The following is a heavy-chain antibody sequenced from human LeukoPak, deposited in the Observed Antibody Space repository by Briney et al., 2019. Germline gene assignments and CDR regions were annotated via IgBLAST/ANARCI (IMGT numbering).Heavy chain of an antibody. CDR2: INHSGSA. CDR3: ASSSPAHDY. Sequence: SETLSLTCAVYGGPFSGYYWSWIRQPPGKGLEWIGEINHSGSANYNPSLKSRVTISVDMSKNQFSLKVNSVTAADTAVYYCASSSPAHDYWGQGTLVTVSS. V-gene: IGHV4-34*01. D-gene: IGHD6-6*01. J-gene: IGHJ4*02. CDR1: GGPFSGYY.